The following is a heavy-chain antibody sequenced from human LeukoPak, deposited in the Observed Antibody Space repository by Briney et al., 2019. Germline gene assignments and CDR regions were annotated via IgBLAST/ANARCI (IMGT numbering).Heavy chain of an antibody. CDR1: GFTFDDCA. CDR3: AKDTGDFWSGSNFDY. D-gene: IGHD3-3*01. J-gene: IGHJ4*02. CDR2: ISWNSGSI. Sequence: GGSLRLSCAASGFTFDDCAMHWVRQAPGKGLEWVSGISWNSGSIGYADSVKGRFTISRDNAKNSLYLQMNSLRAEDTALYYCAKDTGDFWSGSNFDYWGQGTLVTVSS. V-gene: IGHV3-9*01.